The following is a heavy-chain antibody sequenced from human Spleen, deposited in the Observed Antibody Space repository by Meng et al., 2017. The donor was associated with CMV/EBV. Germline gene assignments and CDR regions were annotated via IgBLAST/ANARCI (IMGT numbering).Heavy chain of an antibody. Sequence: GGSLRLSCAASGFTFSDSWMSWVRQAPGKGLEWVANIKQDGSEKNYVDSVKGRFTISRDYSKNTLYLQMNSLRAEDTAVYYCAKDSSRSTWYGPDDYSGMDVWGQGTTVTVSS. D-gene: IGHD6-13*01. V-gene: IGHV3-7*01. CDR1: GFTFSDSW. CDR3: AKDSSRSTWYGPDDYSGMDV. J-gene: IGHJ6*02. CDR2: IKQDGSEK.